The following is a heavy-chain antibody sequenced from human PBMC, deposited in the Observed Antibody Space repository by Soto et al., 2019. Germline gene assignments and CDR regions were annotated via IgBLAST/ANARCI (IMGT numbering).Heavy chain of an antibody. Sequence: GGSLRLSCAGSGFTLSDHYIDWVRQAPGKGLEWVSSISGSGDKTYYLDSVKGRFTISRDNSKNTLYLHMNSLGAEDTAVYFCAKDYASTWYWYFDPWGQGTLVTVSS. CDR1: GFTLSDHY. J-gene: IGHJ5*02. CDR3: AKDYASTWYWYFDP. CDR2: ISGSGDKT. V-gene: IGHV3-23*01. D-gene: IGHD6-13*01.